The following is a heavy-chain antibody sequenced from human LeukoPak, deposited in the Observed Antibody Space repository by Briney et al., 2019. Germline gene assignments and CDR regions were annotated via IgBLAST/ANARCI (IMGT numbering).Heavy chain of an antibody. D-gene: IGHD6-13*01. J-gene: IGHJ4*02. CDR3: ARDQRSSSWSYYSDY. V-gene: IGHV1-2*02. CDR2: INPNSGGT. Sequence: ASVKVSCKASGYTFTGYYMHWVRQAPGQGLEWMGWINPNSGGTNYAQKFQGRVTMTRDTSISTAYMELSRLRSDDTAVYYCARDQRSSSWSYYSDYWGQGTLVTVSS. CDR1: GYTFTGYY.